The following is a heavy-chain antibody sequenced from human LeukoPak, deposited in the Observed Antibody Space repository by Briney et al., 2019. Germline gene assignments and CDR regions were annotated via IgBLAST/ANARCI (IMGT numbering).Heavy chain of an antibody. J-gene: IGHJ5*02. CDR3: ARGGGYGDLRLDP. CDR2: IIPIFGTA. Sequence: ASVKVACMPYGGTFSSYAISWVRQAPGQGLDWMGWIIPIFGTANYAQKFQGRVTLTTDESTSPAYMEVASLRSEDTAVYYCARGGGYGDLRLDPWGQGTRVTVSS. V-gene: IGHV1-69*05. D-gene: IGHD4-17*01. CDR1: GGTFSSYA.